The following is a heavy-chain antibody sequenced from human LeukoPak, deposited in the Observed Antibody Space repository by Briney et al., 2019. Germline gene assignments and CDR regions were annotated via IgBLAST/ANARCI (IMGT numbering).Heavy chain of an antibody. CDR2: IYYSGST. D-gene: IGHD5-18*01. Sequence: SETLCLTCTVSGGSISDYSWSWIRQPPGKGLEWIGSIYYSGSTYYNPSLKSRVTISVDTSKNQFSLKLSSVTAADTAVYYCARHLVRGYSYGYVDYWGQGTLVTVSS. CDR1: GGSISDYS. J-gene: IGHJ4*02. CDR3: ARHLVRGYSYGYVDY. V-gene: IGHV4-59*05.